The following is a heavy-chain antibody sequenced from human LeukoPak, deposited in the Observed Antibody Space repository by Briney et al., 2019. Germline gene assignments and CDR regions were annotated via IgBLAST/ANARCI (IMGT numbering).Heavy chain of an antibody. J-gene: IGHJ4*02. D-gene: IGHD3-3*02. CDR3: IFARRQSFDY. CDR2: ISSSSNYI. CDR1: GFTFSSYS. Sequence: PGGSLRLSCAASGFTFSSYSMNWVRQAPGKGLEWVSFISSSSNYIYYADSVKGRFTISRDNAKNSLFLQMNSLRAEDTAVYYCIFARRQSFDYWGQGTQVTVSS. V-gene: IGHV3-21*01.